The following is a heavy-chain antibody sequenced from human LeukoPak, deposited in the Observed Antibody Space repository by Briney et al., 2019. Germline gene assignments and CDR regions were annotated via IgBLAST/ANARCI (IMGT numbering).Heavy chain of an antibody. V-gene: IGHV3-74*01. CDR3: VRDSSKWYYDF. Sequence: GGSLRLSCAASGFTFSGYWIHWVRQAPGKGLVWVSRINSDGSGTSYADSVKGRFTISRDNAKNTLYLQMNSLRVEDTAVYYCVRDSSKWYYDFWGQGSLVSVSS. D-gene: IGHD6-13*01. J-gene: IGHJ4*02. CDR1: GFTFSGYW. CDR2: INSDGSGT.